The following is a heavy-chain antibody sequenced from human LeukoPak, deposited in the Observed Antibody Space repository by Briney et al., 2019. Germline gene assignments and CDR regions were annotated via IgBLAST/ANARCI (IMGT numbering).Heavy chain of an antibody. V-gene: IGHV4-31*03. D-gene: IGHD5-24*01. J-gene: IGHJ4*02. Sequence: SSQTLSLTCTVSGGSISSGGYYWSWIRQHPGKGLEWIGYIYYSGSTYYNPSLKSRVTISVDTSKNQFSLKLSSVTAADTAVYYCARDSRVHPSIYYFDYRGQGTLVTVSS. CDR3: ARDSRVHPSIYYFDY. CDR2: IYYSGST. CDR1: GGSISSGGYY.